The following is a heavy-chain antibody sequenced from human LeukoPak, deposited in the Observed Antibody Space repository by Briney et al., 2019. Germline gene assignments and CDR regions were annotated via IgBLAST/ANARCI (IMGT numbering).Heavy chain of an antibody. Sequence: PSETLSLTCTVSGGSISSYYWSWIRQPPGKGLEWIGYIYYSGSTNYNPSLKSRVTISVDTSKNQFSLKLSSVTAAGTAVYYCARVYYDILTGYYNHWFDPWGQGTLVTVSS. D-gene: IGHD3-9*01. CDR2: IYYSGST. CDR1: GGSISSYY. CDR3: ARVYYDILTGYYNHWFDP. J-gene: IGHJ5*02. V-gene: IGHV4-59*01.